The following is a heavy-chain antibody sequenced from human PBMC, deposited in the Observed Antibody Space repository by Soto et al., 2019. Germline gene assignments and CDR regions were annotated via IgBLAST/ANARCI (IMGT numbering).Heavy chain of an antibody. CDR2: INAGNGNT. D-gene: IGHD4-17*01. CDR1: GYTFTSYA. Sequence: ASVKVSCKASGYTFTSYAMHWVRQAPGQRLEWMGWINAGNGNTKYSQKFQGRVTMTRDTSTSTVYMELSSLRSEDTAVYYCARAMTTVPNFDYWGQGTLVTVSS. CDR3: ARAMTTVPNFDY. V-gene: IGHV1-3*01. J-gene: IGHJ4*02.